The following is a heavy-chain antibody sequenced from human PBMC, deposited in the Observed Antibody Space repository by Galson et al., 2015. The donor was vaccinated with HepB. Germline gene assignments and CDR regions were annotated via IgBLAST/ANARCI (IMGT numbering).Heavy chain of an antibody. J-gene: IGHJ4*02. CDR2: IRSKAYGGTT. CDR1: GFTFGDYA. Sequence: SLRLSCAASGFTFGDYAMSWVRQAPGKGLEWVGFIRSKAYGGTTEYAASVKGGFTISRDDSKSIAYLQMNSLKTEDTAVYYCTREVNWGQGTLVTVSS. D-gene: IGHD3-22*01. CDR3: TREVN. V-gene: IGHV3-49*04.